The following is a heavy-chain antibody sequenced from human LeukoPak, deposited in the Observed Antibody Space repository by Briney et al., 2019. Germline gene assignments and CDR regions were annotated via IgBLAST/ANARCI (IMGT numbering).Heavy chain of an antibody. V-gene: IGHV4-61*02. D-gene: IGHD1-1*01. CDR3: ARDGNAL. Sequence: TLSLTCTVSGGSITSGSYYWSWIRQPAGKGLEWIGRIYTSGITNYNPSLKSRVTISIDTSKNQFSLKLRSVTAADTAVYYCARDGNALWGQGTLVTVSS. J-gene: IGHJ4*02. CDR2: IYTSGIT. CDR1: GGSITSGSYY.